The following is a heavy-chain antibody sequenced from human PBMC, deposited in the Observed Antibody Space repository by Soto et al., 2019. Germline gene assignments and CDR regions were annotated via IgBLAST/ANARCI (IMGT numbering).Heavy chain of an antibody. CDR1: GYTFTTFG. V-gene: IGHV1-18*01. CDR3: ARPFCSSSNCDNWFDP. D-gene: IGHD2-2*01. J-gene: IGHJ5*02. Sequence: RASVKVSCKASGYTFTTFGISWVRQAPGQGLEWLGWISTYNGNTNYAQKVQGRLTMTTDTSTSTAYMELRSLTSDDTAVYYCARPFCSSSNCDNWFDPWGQGTLVTV. CDR2: ISTYNGNT.